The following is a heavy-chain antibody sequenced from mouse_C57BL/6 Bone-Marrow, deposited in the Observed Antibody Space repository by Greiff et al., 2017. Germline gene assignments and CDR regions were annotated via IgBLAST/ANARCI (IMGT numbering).Heavy chain of an antibody. CDR1: GYSFTGYY. Sequence: EVQLQQSGPELVKPGASVKISCKASGYSFTGYYMNWVKQSPEKSLEWIGEINPSTGGTTYNQKFKAKDTLTVDKSSSTAYMQLKSRRSEDSAVYYCARRDDCYWYFDVGGTGTTVTVSS. V-gene: IGHV1-42*01. J-gene: IGHJ1*03. CDR2: INPSTGGT. CDR3: ARRDDCYWYFDV. D-gene: IGHD2-12*01.